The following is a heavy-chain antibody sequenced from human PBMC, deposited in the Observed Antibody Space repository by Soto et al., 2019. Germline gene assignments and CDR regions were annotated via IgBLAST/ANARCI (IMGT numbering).Heavy chain of an antibody. CDR3: ARIRRDVGPPDY. J-gene: IGHJ4*02. V-gene: IGHV2-26*01. CDR2: IFSNDEK. Sequence: SGPTLVNPTETLTLTCTVSGFSLSNARMGVSWIRQPPGKALEWLAHIFSNDEKSYSTSLKSRLTISKDTSKSQVVLTMTNMDPVDTAAYYCARIRRDVGPPDYWGQGTLVTVSS. CDR1: GFSLSNARMG.